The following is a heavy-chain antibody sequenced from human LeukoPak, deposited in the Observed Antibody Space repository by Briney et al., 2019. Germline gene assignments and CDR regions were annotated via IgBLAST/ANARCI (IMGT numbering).Heavy chain of an antibody. CDR3: AKDISNWNSRHFDY. Sequence: GGSLRLSCAASGFTFDDYAMHWVRHVPGKGLEWVSLISGNGGNTYYADSVKGRFTISRDNSKNSLYLQMNSLRTEDTALYCCAKDISNWNSRHFDYWGQGTLVTVSS. CDR2: ISGNGGNT. J-gene: IGHJ4*02. V-gene: IGHV3-43*02. D-gene: IGHD1-7*01. CDR1: GFTFDDYA.